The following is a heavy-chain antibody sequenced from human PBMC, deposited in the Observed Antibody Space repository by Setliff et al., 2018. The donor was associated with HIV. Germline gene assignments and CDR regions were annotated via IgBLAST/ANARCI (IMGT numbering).Heavy chain of an antibody. Sequence: PSETLSLTCTVSGGSISSSSYYWGWIRQPPGKGLEWIGSIGYSGSTYYNPSLKSRVTISVDTSKSQFSLKLSSVTAADTAVYYCARKPGFCSGGGCRGYFDYWGRGTLVTVSS. CDR1: GGSISSSSYY. CDR3: ARKPGFCSGGGCRGYFDY. CDR2: IGYSGST. D-gene: IGHD2-15*01. V-gene: IGHV4-39*07. J-gene: IGHJ4*02.